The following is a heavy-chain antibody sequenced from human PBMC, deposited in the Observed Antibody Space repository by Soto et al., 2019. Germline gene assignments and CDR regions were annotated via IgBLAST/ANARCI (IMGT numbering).Heavy chain of an antibody. J-gene: IGHJ4*02. CDR3: AGTHCSGGSCYFDY. D-gene: IGHD2-15*01. Sequence: SVKVSCKASGGTFSSYTISWVRQAPGQGLERMGRIIPILGIANYAQKFQGRVTFTADKSTSTAYMELSSLRSEDTAVYYCAGTHCSGGSCYFDYWGQGTLVTVS. V-gene: IGHV1-69*02. CDR2: IIPILGIA. CDR1: GGTFSSYT.